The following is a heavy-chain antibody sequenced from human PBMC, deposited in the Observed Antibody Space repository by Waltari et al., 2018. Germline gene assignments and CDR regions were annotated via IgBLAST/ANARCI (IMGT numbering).Heavy chain of an antibody. Sequence: QVQPQESGPGLVEPPETLSLPCPVSGGSITSYSWSWIRHPAGQGLEWIGRIYTSGRTNSNTSPKSRVTMSVDTSKNQFSLKLSSVTAADTAVYYCARSPIFEGRGYYYYMDVWGKGTTVTISS. V-gene: IGHV4-4*07. CDR3: ARSPIFEGRGYYYYMDV. J-gene: IGHJ6*03. D-gene: IGHD3-3*01. CDR2: IYTSGRT. CDR1: GGSITSYS.